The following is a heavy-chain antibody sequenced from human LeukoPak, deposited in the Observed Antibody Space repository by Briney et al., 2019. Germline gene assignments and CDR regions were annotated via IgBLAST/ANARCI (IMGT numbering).Heavy chain of an antibody. CDR2: IDTDGSFT. CDR1: RFTFSSYW. D-gene: IGHD1-26*01. Sequence: GGSLRLSCAASRFTFSSYWMHWVRQAPGKGLVWVSRIDTDGSFTSYADSVRGRFTISRDNAKNTLYLQMSSLRAEDTAVYYCIRGTVGAPGNDYWGQGTLVTVSS. CDR3: IRGTVGAPGNDY. V-gene: IGHV3-74*01. J-gene: IGHJ4*02.